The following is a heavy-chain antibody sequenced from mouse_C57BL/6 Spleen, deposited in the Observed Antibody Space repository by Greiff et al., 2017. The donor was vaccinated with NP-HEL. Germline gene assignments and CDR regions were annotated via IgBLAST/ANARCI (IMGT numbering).Heavy chain of an antibody. CDR2: INPNNGGT. J-gene: IGHJ3*01. V-gene: IGHV1-26*01. D-gene: IGHD2-1*01. CDR1: GYTFTGYY. Sequence: VQLQQSGPELVKPGASVKISCKASGYTFTGYYMNWVKQSHGKSLEWIGDINPNNGGTSYNQKFKGKATLTVDKSSSTAYMELRSLTSEDSAVYYCARSDGTAWFAYWGQGTLVTVSA. CDR3: ARSDGTAWFAY.